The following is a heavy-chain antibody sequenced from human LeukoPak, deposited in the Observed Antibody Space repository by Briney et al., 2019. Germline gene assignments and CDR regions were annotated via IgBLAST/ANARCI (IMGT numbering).Heavy chain of an antibody. CDR2: ISGSGGST. D-gene: IGHD6-19*01. Sequence: GGTLRLSCAASGFTFSSYGMSWVRQAPGKGLEWVSAISGSGGSTYYADSVKGRFTISRDNSKNTLYLQMNSLRAEDTAVYYCARGSGPIAVPGTGNFDYWGQGTLVTVSS. CDR1: GFTFSSYG. CDR3: ARGSGPIAVPGTGNFDY. J-gene: IGHJ4*02. V-gene: IGHV3-23*01.